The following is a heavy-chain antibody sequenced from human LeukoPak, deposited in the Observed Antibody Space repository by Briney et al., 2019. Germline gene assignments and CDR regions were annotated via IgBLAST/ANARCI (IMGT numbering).Heavy chain of an antibody. CDR2: IYTSGST. CDR3: ARAGTGSYPANFDY. CDR1: GGSIISGSHY. J-gene: IGHJ4*02. V-gene: IGHV4-61*02. D-gene: IGHD1-26*01. Sequence: SETLSLTCTVSGGSIISGSHYWSWIRQPGGKGLEWIGRIYTSGSTNYNPSLKSRVTISVDTSKNQFSLKLSSVTAADTAVYYCARAGTGSYPANFDYWGQGTLVTVSS.